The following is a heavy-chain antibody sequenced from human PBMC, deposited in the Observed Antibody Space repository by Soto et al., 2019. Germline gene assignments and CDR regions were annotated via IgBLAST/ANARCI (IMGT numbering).Heavy chain of an antibody. D-gene: IGHD3-3*01. J-gene: IGHJ6*02. CDR1: GYTFTSYD. CDR2: MNPNSGNT. Sequence: ASVKVSCKASGYTFTSYDINWVRQANGQGLEWMGWMNPNSGNTGHAQKFQGRVTMTRNTSISTAYMELSSLRSEDTAVYYCARGPLPFWSGYYNGYYYYGMDVWGQGTTVTVSS. CDR3: ARGPLPFWSGYYNGYYYYGMDV. V-gene: IGHV1-8*01.